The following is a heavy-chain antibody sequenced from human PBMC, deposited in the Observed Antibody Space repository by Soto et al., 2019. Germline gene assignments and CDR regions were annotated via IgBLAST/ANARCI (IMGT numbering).Heavy chain of an antibody. CDR2: IYTSWST. CDR3: ARYDAGKYYDSSGYYYVESGHFDY. V-gene: IGHV4-4*07. Sequence: SETLSLTWSLSCGSISSYGWSWIRHPAGMGLAXIGLIYTSWSTNCNPSLHMGVTSAVDTXKNQFSLKMSAVTDADTAVYYCARYDAGKYYDSSGYYYVESGHFDYWGQATLVTISS. J-gene: IGHJ4*02. D-gene: IGHD3-22*01. CDR1: CGSISSYG.